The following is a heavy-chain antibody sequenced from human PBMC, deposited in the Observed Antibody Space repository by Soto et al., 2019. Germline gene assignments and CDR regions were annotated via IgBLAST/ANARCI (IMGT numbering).Heavy chain of an antibody. V-gene: IGHV4-59*01. D-gene: IGHD5-18*01. CDR2: IYYSGN. J-gene: IGHJ4*02. CDR3: ALGGYNYGRPFDF. Sequence: SETLSLTCNVSGGSISNFHLSWIRQPPGKGLEWIGYIYYSGNYYNPSLTSRVSMSLDKSKNQFSLHLKSVTAADTALYFCALGGYNYGRPFDFWGQGTRVTISS. CDR1: GGSISNFH.